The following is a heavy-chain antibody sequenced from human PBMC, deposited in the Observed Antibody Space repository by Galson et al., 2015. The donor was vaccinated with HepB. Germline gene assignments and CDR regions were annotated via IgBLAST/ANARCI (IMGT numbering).Heavy chain of an antibody. CDR2: INAGNGNT. CDR3: VREGESSIWYAFDI. CDR1: GYTFSNYA. J-gene: IGHJ3*02. Sequence: SVKVSCKASGYTFSNYAIHWVRQAPGQRLEWMGWINAGNGNTKYSQNLQGRVTIIRDTSASTAYMELSSLTSEDTAVYYCVREGESSIWYAFDIWGQGTMVTVSS. V-gene: IGHV1-3*01. D-gene: IGHD6-13*01.